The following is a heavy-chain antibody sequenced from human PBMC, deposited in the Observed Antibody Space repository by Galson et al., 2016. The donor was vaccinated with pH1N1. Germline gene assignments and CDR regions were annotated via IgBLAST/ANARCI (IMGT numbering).Heavy chain of an antibody. CDR3: AKDQSVFDLPIDY. CDR1: GFRFSSYG. Sequence: SLRLFCAASGFRFSSYGMHWVRQAPGKGLEWVAGISYDGSDKFYADSVKGRFTISRDNSKNTLYLLMDSLRYDDTAVYYCAKDQSVFDLPIDYWGQGTLVSVSS. D-gene: IGHD3-9*01. V-gene: IGHV3-30*18. J-gene: IGHJ4*02. CDR2: ISYDGSDK.